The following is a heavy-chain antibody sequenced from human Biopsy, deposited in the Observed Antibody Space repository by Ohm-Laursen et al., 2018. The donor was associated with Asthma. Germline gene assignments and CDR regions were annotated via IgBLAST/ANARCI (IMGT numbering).Heavy chain of an antibody. Sequence: SQTLSLTSGVSGGYTGSSDHHWAWIRQAPGKGLEWIGFVFWSGSTHYSRSLERRVSISIDTATNEFSMKLWSVTPADTAVYFCARVVSYGDIYFGIDVWGPGNTVVVS. D-gene: IGHD4-17*01. CDR2: VFWSGST. V-gene: IGHV4-30-4*01. CDR3: ARVVSYGDIYFGIDV. J-gene: IGHJ6*02. CDR1: GGYTGSSDHH.